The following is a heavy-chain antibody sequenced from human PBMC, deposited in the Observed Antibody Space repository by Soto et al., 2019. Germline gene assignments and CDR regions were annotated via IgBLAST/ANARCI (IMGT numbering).Heavy chain of an antibody. J-gene: IGHJ4*02. CDR3: ARKYYYGAGTLDY. V-gene: IGHV5-51*01. CDR1: GYTFTNYW. CDR2: IYPGDSET. D-gene: IGHD3-10*01. Sequence: GESLKISCKGSGYTFTNYWIGWVRQMPGKGLEWMGIIYPGDSETRYSPSFQGQVTMSADKSISTAYLQWSSLKASDSAMHYCARKYYYGAGTLDYWGQGTLVTVSS.